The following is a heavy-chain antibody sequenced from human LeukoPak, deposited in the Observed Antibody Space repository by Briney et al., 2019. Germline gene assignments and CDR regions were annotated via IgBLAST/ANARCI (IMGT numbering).Heavy chain of an antibody. CDR2: IYYSGST. D-gene: IGHD3-22*01. J-gene: IGHJ4*02. Sequence: PSETLSLTCTVSGGSISSYYWSWIRQPPGKGLEWIGYIYYSGSTNYNPSLKSRVTISVDTSKNQFSLKLSSVTAADTAVYYCARMYYYDSSGYPAGFDYWGQGTLVTVSS. CDR1: GGSISSYY. V-gene: IGHV4-59*08. CDR3: ARMYYYDSSGYPAGFDY.